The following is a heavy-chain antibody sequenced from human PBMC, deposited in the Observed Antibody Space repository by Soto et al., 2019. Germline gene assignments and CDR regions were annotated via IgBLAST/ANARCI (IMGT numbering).Heavy chain of an antibody. Sequence: QVQLQESGPGLVKPSQTLSLTCTVSGGSISSGDYYWSWIRQPPGKGLEWIGYIYYSGSTYYNPSLKSQVTISVDTSKNQCSLKLSSVTAADTAVYYCARDHYVYDILTGDGYYYGMDVWGQGTTVTVSS. CDR2: IYYSGST. CDR3: ARDHYVYDILTGDGYYYGMDV. D-gene: IGHD3-9*01. V-gene: IGHV4-30-4*01. CDR1: GGSISSGDYY. J-gene: IGHJ6*02.